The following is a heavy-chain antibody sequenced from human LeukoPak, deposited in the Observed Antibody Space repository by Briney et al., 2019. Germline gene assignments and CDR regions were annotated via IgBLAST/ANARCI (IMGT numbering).Heavy chain of an antibody. Sequence: ASEKVTCKASGYTFTGYYMHWVRQAPAQGLEWMGWINPNRGGAYYAQKFQGRVTMTRDSSISTAYMELSRLRSDDPAVYSCARVQFTDHWGQGTLVTVSS. D-gene: IGHD6-19*01. J-gene: IGHJ4*02. CDR3: ARVQFTDH. CDR1: GYTFTGYY. CDR2: INPNRGGA. V-gene: IGHV1-2*02.